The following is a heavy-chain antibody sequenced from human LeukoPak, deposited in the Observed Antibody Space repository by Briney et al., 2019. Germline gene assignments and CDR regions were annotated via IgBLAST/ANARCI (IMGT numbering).Heavy chain of an antibody. CDR3: ARGTYCTNGVCSLVY. CDR1: GFTLSSNY. V-gene: IGHV3-53*01. J-gene: IGHJ4*02. Sequence: GGSLRLSCAASGFTLSSNYMSWVRQAPGKGLEWVSVIYSGGSTYYADSVKGRFTISRDNSKNTLYLQMNSLRAEDTAVYYCARGTYCTNGVCSLVYWGQGTLVTVSS. CDR2: IYSGGST. D-gene: IGHD2-8*01.